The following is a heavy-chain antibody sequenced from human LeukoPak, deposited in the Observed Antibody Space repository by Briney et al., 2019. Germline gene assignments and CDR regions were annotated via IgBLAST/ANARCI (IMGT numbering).Heavy chain of an antibody. V-gene: IGHV4-34*01. D-gene: IGHD6-13*01. CDR2: INHSGST. CDR1: GGSFSGYY. CDR3: ARIYSSSWYRPFDY. J-gene: IGHJ4*02. Sequence: SETLSLTCAVYGGSFSGYYWSWIRQPPGKGLEWIGEINHSGSTNYNPSLKSRVTISVDTSKNQFSLKLSSVTAADTAVYYCARIYSSSWYRPFDYWGQGTLVTVS.